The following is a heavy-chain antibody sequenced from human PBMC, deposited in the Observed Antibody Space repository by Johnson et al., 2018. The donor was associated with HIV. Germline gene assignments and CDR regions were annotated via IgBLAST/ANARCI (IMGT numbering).Heavy chain of an antibody. D-gene: IGHD2-21*01. J-gene: IGHJ3*02. CDR1: GFTFSSYA. V-gene: IGHV3-30-3*01. CDR2: ISYDGSNK. CDR3: ARGGHAVVAKPFGAFDI. Sequence: QVQLVESGGGVVQPGRSLRLSCAASGFTFSSYAMHWVRQAPGKGLEWVAVISYDGSNKYYADSVKGRFTISRDNSKNTLYLQMNSLRAEDTAVYYGARGGHAVVAKPFGAFDIWGQGTMVTVSS.